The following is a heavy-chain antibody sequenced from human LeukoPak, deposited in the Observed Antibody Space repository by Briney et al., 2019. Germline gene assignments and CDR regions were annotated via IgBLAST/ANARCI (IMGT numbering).Heavy chain of an antibody. Sequence: SQTLSLTCAISWDSVSSNSATWNWIRQSPSRGLEWLGRTYYRSKWNDDYAVSVKSRITINPDTSKSQFSLQLNSVTPEDTAVYYCARSYNNAYDYWGQGTLVTVSS. J-gene: IGHJ4*02. CDR3: ARSYNNAYDY. D-gene: IGHD1-14*01. V-gene: IGHV6-1*01. CDR2: TYYRSKWND. CDR1: WDSVSSNSAT.